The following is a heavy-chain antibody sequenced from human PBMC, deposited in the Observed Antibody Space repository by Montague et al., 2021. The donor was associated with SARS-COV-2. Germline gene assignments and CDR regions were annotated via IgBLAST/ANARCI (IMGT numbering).Heavy chain of an antibody. CDR1: GGSISGYY. V-gene: IGHV4-4*07. J-gene: IGHJ4*02. D-gene: IGHD6-13*01. CDR3: VRDQGGSSWNYPDY. CDR2: IYNSGST. Sequence: SETLSLTCTVSGGSISGYYWSWFRQSAGKGLEWIGRIYNSGSTSYNPSLKSRVTMSVDTYKNQFSLKLSSVTAADTAVYYCVRDQGGSSWNYPDYWGQGTMVTVSS.